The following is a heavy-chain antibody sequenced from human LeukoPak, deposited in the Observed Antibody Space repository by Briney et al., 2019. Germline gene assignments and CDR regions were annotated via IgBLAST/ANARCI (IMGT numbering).Heavy chain of an antibody. Sequence: PSETLSLTCTVSGGSISSSSYYWGWIRQPPGKGLEWIGEINHSGSTNYNPSLKSRVTISVDTSKNQFSLKLSSVTAADTAVYYCARHWAVGSYYWSPGLYYFDYWGQGTLVTVSS. V-gene: IGHV4-39*01. D-gene: IGHD1-26*01. CDR3: ARHWAVGSYYWSPGLYYFDY. CDR2: INHSGST. J-gene: IGHJ4*02. CDR1: GGSISSSSYY.